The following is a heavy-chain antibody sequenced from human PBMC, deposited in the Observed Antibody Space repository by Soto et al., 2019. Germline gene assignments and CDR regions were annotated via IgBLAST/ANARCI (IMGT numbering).Heavy chain of an antibody. CDR2: ISGKGDDT. V-gene: IGHV3-23*01. Sequence: EVQLLESGGGLVQPGGSLRLSCAASGFTFSGFDMNWVRQTAGKGLEWVSTISGKGDDTYYADSVKGRFTISRDISKNTLHLQMNSLRVEDTAIYYCVKDPGQRLYRAFDLWGQGTVVTVSP. D-gene: IGHD6-25*01. CDR3: VKDPGQRLYRAFDL. CDR1: GFTFSGFD. J-gene: IGHJ3*01.